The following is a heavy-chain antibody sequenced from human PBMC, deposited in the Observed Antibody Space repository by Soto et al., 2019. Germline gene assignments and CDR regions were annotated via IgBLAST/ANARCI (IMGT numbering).Heavy chain of an antibody. CDR3: ARNRIVVVVAATYDAFYI. CDR2: VIPILGTS. CDR1: VCSLSSYA. D-gene: IGHD2-15*01. Sequence: TAVNVSCKASVCSLSSYASSWVRQAPGQGREWMGGVIPILGTSNHAQKSQGRVTITADECTGTDYTVLSCLRSEGTAVDYCARNRIVVVVAATYDAFYIWGQGTMVTVSS. V-gene: IGHV1-69*13. J-gene: IGHJ3*02.